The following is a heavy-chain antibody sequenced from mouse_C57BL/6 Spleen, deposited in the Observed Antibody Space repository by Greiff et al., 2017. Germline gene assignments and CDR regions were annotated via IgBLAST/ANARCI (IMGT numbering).Heavy chain of an antibody. J-gene: IGHJ1*03. CDR2: SSSGSSTI. Sequence: DVKLVESGGGLVKPGGSLKLSCAASGFTFSDYGMHWVRQAPEKGLEWVAYSSSGSSTIYYADTVKGRFTISRDNAKNTLFLQMTSLRSEDTAMYYCAKTESYDGYFDVWGTGTTVTVSS. V-gene: IGHV5-17*01. CDR3: AKTESYDGYFDV. D-gene: IGHD2-12*01. CDR1: GFTFSDYG.